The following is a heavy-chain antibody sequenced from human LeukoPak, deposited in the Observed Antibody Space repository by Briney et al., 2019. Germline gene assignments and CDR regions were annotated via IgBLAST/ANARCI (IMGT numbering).Heavy chain of an antibody. Sequence: GGSLRLSCAASAFTFSSYAMAWVRQAPGKGLEWVSTLSGTGGNTYYADSVRGRFTISRDNSKNTLYLQMDSLRADDTAVYYCAKDDYYDSSGYYYGWGQGTLVTVSS. D-gene: IGHD3-22*01. J-gene: IGHJ4*02. CDR3: AKDDYYDSSGYYYG. CDR2: LSGTGGNT. CDR1: AFTFSSYA. V-gene: IGHV3-23*01.